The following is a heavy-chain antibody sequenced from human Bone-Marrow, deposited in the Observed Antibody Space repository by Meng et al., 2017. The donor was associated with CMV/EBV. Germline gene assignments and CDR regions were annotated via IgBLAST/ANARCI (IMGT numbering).Heavy chain of an antibody. CDR1: GFTFSNYW. V-gene: IGHV3-7*01. CDR2: IKQDGSEK. J-gene: IGHJ4*02. D-gene: IGHD3-22*01. CDR3: ARDPGYYYESSGYIGVRYYFDY. Sequence: GESLKISCAVSGFTFSNYWMSWVRQAPGKGLEWVANIKQDGSEKYYVHSVKGRFPISRDNAKNSLYLRMNSLRAEDTAVYYCARDPGYYYESSGYIGVRYYFDYWGQGTLVTVSS.